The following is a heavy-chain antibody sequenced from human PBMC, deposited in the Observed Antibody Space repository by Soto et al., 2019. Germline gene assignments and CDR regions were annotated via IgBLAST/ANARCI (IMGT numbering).Heavy chain of an antibody. V-gene: IGHV4-59*01. J-gene: IGHJ4*02. D-gene: IGHD4-17*01. CDR2: IYYSGST. CDR1: GGPISSYY. CDR3: ARDYGDYVFDY. Sequence: PSETLSLTCTVSGGPISSYYWSWIRQPPGKGLEWIGYIYYSGSTNYNPSLKSRVTISVDTSKNQFSLKLSSVTAADTAVYYCARDYGDYVFDYWGQGTLVTVSS.